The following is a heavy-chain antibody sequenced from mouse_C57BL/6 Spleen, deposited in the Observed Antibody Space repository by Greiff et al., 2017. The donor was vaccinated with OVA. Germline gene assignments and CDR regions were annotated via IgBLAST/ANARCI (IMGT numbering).Heavy chain of an antibody. CDR3: ARPITTVVVSDYFDY. V-gene: IGHV1-81*01. D-gene: IGHD1-1*01. CDR1: GYTFTSYG. Sequence: VKLQESGAELARPGASVKLSCKASGYTFTSYGISWVKQRTGQGLEWIGEIYPRSGNTYYNEKFKGKATLTADKSSSTAYMELRSLTSEDSAVYFCARPITTVVVSDYFDYWGQGTTLTVSS. J-gene: IGHJ2*01. CDR2: IYPRSGNT.